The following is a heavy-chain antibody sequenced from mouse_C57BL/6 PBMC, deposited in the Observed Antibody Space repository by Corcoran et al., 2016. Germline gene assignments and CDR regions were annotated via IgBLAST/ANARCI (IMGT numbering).Heavy chain of an antibody. CDR1: GYSITSGYY. V-gene: IGHV3-6*01. Sequence: DVQLQASGPGLVQPSQSLSLTCSVTGYSITSGYYWNWIRQVPGNKLEWMGYISYDGSNNYNPSLKNRISITRDTSKNQFFLKLNSVTTEDTPTYSCARDPSITTGVMDYWGQGTSVTVSS. J-gene: IGHJ4*01. CDR2: ISYDGSN. D-gene: IGHD1-1*01. CDR3: ARDPSITTGVMDY.